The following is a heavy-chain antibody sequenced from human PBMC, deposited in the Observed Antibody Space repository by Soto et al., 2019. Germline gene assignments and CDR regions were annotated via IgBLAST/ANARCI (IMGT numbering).Heavy chain of an antibody. CDR3: AHSANSYYYDSSGYPIGHFDY. Sequence: QITLKESGPTLVKPTQTLTLTCTFSGFSLSTSGVGVGWIRQPPGKALEWLALIYWDDDKRYSPSLKSRLTITQDTSKNQVVLTMTNMDPVDTATYYCAHSANSYYYDSSGYPIGHFDYWGQGTLVTVSS. J-gene: IGHJ4*02. CDR1: GFSLSTSGVG. V-gene: IGHV2-5*02. CDR2: IYWDDDK. D-gene: IGHD3-22*01.